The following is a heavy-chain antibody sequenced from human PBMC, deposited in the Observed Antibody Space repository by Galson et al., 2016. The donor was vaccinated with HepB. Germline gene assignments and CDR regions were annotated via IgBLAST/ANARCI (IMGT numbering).Heavy chain of an antibody. CDR2: ISKSGDYT. Sequence: SLRLSCAASGFIFSEYAMSWVRQAPGKGLEGVSAISKSGDYTYYADSVKGRFTIYRDNSKNTLSLHMNSLRAEDTALYYCAKDLGDRLVTVHYYMDAWGKGTTVTVSS. V-gene: IGHV3-23*01. CDR1: GFIFSEYA. D-gene: IGHD3-16*01. J-gene: IGHJ6*03. CDR3: AKDLGDRLVTVHYYMDA.